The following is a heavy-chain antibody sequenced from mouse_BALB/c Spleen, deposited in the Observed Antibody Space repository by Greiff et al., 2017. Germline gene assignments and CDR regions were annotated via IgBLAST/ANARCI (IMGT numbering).Heavy chain of an antibody. Sequence: QVQLQQSGPGLVAPSQSLSITCTVSGFSLTGYGVNWVRQPSGKGLEWLAHIYWDDDKRYNPSLKSRLTISKDTSRNQVFLKITSVDTADTATYYCARRGGNYGFAYWGQGTLVTVSA. J-gene: IGHJ3*01. CDR1: GFSLTGYG. CDR2: IYWDDDK. V-gene: IGHV8-12*01. CDR3: ARRGGNYGFAY. D-gene: IGHD2-1*01.